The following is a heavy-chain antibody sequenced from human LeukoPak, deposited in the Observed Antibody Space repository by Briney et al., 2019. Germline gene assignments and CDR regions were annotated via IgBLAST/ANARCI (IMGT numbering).Heavy chain of an antibody. CDR1: GFTFSSYS. Sequence: PGGSLRLSCAASGFTFSSYSMNWVRQAPGKGLEWVSSISSSSSYIYYADSVKGRFTISRDNAKNSLYLQMNSLRAEDTAVYYCARFPADLWSGYLFYFDYWGQGTLVTVSS. D-gene: IGHD3-3*01. CDR2: ISSSSSYI. V-gene: IGHV3-21*01. CDR3: ARFPADLWSGYLFYFDY. J-gene: IGHJ4*02.